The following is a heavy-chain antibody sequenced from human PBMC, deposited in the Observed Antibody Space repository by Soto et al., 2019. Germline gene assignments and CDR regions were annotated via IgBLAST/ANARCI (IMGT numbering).Heavy chain of an antibody. D-gene: IGHD2-15*01. CDR1: GGSIRSTNW. V-gene: IGHV4-4*02. Sequence: SETLSLTCVVSGGSIRSTNWWAWVRQTPGKGLEWIGEVYHNGTSNYNPSLKGRATISVDRSKDQVSLRLNSVIDADTAVYYCARDLDRYCSVTSCHAMDVWGQGTQVTV. CDR2: VYHNGTS. J-gene: IGHJ6*02. CDR3: ARDLDRYCSVTSCHAMDV.